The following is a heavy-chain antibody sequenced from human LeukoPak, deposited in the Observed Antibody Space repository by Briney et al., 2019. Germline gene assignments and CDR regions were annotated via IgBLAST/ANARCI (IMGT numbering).Heavy chain of an antibody. D-gene: IGHD5-12*01. Sequence: KPSETLSLTCTVSGGSISSYYWSWIRQPPGKGLEWIGYIYYSGSTNYNPSLKSRVTISVDTSKNQFSLKLSSVTAADTAVYYCARAIGYRSAFDIWGQGTMVTVSS. J-gene: IGHJ3*02. CDR1: GGSISSYY. V-gene: IGHV4-59*01. CDR3: ARAIGYRSAFDI. CDR2: IYYSGST.